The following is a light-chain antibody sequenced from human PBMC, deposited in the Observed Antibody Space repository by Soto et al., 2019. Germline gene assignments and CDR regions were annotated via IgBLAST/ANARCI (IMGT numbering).Light chain of an antibody. CDR1: QSVSSSF. CDR2: GAS. V-gene: IGKV3-20*01. CDR3: QQYGSSPKT. J-gene: IGKJ1*01. Sequence: EIVLTQSPGTLSLSPGERATLSCRASQSVSSSFLAWYQQKPGQDPRLLIYGASSRATGIPDRFSGSGSGTAITLTISRLAPEDFAVYSCQQYGSSPKTFGRGTEVELK.